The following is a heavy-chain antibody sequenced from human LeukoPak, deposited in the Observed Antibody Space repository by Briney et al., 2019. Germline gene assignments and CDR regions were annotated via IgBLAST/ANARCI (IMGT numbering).Heavy chain of an antibody. CDR3: ARDNRYYYDSSGLYDY. D-gene: IGHD3-22*01. V-gene: IGHV4-59*01. J-gene: IGHJ4*02. CDR1: GGSISSYY. CDR2: IYYSGST. Sequence: SETLSLTCTVSGGSISSYYWSWIRQPPGKGLEWLGYIYYSGSTNYNPSLKSRVTISVDTSKNQFSLKLSSVTAADTAVYYCARDNRYYYDSSGLYDYWGQGTLVTVSS.